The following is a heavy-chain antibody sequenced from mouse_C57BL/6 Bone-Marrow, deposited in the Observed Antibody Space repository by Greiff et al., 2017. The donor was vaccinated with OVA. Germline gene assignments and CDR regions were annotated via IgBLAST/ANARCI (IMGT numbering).Heavy chain of an antibody. CDR3: ARGNYYGSSYGFAY. J-gene: IGHJ3*01. D-gene: IGHD1-1*01. CDR1: GYTFTSYW. Sequence: VQLQQPGAELVRPGSSVKLSCKASGYTFTSYWMHWVKQRPIQGLEWIGNIDPSDSETHYNQKFKDKATLTVDKSSSTAYMQLSSLTSEDSAVYYCARGNYYGSSYGFAYWGQGTRVTVSA. CDR2: IDPSDSET. V-gene: IGHV1-52*01.